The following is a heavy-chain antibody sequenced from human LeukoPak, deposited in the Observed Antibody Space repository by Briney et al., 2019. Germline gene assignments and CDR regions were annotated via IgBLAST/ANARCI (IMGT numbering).Heavy chain of an antibody. V-gene: IGHV4-39*01. CDR3: ARHDIAAAGHFDY. D-gene: IGHD6-13*01. CDR1: GGSISSSGYY. CDR2: ISYSGST. J-gene: IGHJ4*02. Sequence: PSETLSLTCTVSGGSISSSGYYWGWIRQPPGKGLEWIGIISYSGSTYYNPSLKSRVTISVDTSRNQFSLKLSSVTAADTAVYYCARHDIAAAGHFDYWGQGTLVTVSS.